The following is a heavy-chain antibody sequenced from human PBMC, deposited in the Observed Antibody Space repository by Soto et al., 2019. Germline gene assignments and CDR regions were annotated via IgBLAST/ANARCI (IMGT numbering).Heavy chain of an antibody. Sequence: QVQLQLSGPGLMKPSQTLSLTCAISGDSVSSNSAGWNWVRQTPSRGLEWLGRTSYKSKWFNTYALSVKSTLTINPDTPQNQFSLQLDSVTTEDTAVYYCARGSWDDVSGHYYMDVWGKGTTVTVSS. CDR1: GDSVSSNSAG. V-gene: IGHV6-1*01. CDR2: TSYKSKWFN. CDR3: ARGSWDDVSGHYYMDV. J-gene: IGHJ6*03. D-gene: IGHD5-12*01.